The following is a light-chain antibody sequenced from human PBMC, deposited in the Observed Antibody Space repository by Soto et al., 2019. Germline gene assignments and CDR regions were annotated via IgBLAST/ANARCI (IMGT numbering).Light chain of an antibody. Sequence: QSALTQPRSVSGSPGQSVTISCTGTSSDVGGYNCVSWYQQHPGKAPKLIIYDVTKRPSGVPDRFSGSKSGNTASLTISGLQAEDEADYYCCSYAGTFTHVVFGGGTKLTVL. CDR2: DVT. V-gene: IGLV2-11*01. CDR3: CSYAGTFTHVV. CDR1: SSDVGGYNC. J-gene: IGLJ2*01.